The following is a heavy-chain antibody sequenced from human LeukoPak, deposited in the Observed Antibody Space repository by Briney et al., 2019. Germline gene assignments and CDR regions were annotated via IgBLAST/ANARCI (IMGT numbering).Heavy chain of an antibody. CDR3: TRVYCSSTSCYRVLGFDY. V-gene: IGHV3-49*04. D-gene: IGHD2-2*02. J-gene: IGHJ4*02. CDR1: GFTFGDYA. Sequence: GRSLRLSCTASGFTFGDYAMSWVRQAPGKGLEWVGFIRSKAYGGTTEYAASVKGRLTISRDDSKSIAYLQMNSLKTEDTAVYYCTRVYCSSTSCYRVLGFDYWGQGTLVTVSS. CDR2: IRSKAYGGTT.